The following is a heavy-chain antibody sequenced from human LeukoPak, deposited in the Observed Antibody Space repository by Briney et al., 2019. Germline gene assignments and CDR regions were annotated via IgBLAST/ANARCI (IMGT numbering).Heavy chain of an antibody. Sequence: PGGSLRLSCAASGFTFSSYWMSWVRQAPGKGLEWVANIKQDGSEKYYVDSVKGRFTISRDNAKNSLYLQMNSLRAEDTAVYYCASGFGFDCSSTSCSYFDYWGQGTLVTVS. D-gene: IGHD2-2*01. V-gene: IGHV3-7*01. CDR3: ASGFGFDCSSTSCSYFDY. CDR2: IKQDGSEK. CDR1: GFTFSSYW. J-gene: IGHJ4*02.